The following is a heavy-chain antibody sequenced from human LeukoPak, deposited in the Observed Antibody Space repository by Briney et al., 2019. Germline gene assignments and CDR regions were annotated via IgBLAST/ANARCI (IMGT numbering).Heavy chain of an antibody. V-gene: IGHV4-4*07. CDR1: GGSISSYY. J-gene: IGHJ4*02. D-gene: IGHD6-13*01. CDR2: IYTSGST. Sequence: SETLSLTCTVSGGSISSYYWSWIRQPAGKGLEWIGRIYTSGSTNYNPSLKSRVTMSVDTSKNQFSLKLSSVTAADTAVYYCARERFSSWYEFSDYWGQGTLVTVSS. CDR3: ARERFSSWYEFSDY.